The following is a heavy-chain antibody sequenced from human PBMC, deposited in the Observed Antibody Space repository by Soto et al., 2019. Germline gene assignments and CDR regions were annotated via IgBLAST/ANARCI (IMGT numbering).Heavy chain of an antibody. CDR3: ARDSGRKYYDFWSGYDYGMDV. V-gene: IGHV4-59*01. J-gene: IGHJ6*02. D-gene: IGHD3-3*01. CDR1: GGSISGDS. CDR2: ISYSGST. Sequence: QVQLQESGPGLVKPSETLSLTCTVSGGSISGDSWSWIRQSPGRGLEWIGYISYSGSTNYNPSLKSRVTISVDTSKNQFSLKLSSVTAADTAVYYCARDSGRKYYDFWSGYDYGMDVWGQGTTFTVSS.